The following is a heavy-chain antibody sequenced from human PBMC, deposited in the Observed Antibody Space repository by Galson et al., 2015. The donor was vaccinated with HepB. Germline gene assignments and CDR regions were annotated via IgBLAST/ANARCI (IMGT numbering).Heavy chain of an antibody. V-gene: IGHV3-49*04. D-gene: IGHD5-18*01. CDR1: GFTFGDCA. CDR3: TRGGRGYSNGHPDY. Sequence: SLRLSCAASGFTFGDCAMNWVRQAPGKGLEWVGFIRSKAYGEITEYAASVKGRFTISRDDSKSIAYLQMNSLKTEDTAVYYCTRGGRGYSNGHPDYWGQGTLVTVSS. CDR2: IRSKAYGEIT. J-gene: IGHJ4*02.